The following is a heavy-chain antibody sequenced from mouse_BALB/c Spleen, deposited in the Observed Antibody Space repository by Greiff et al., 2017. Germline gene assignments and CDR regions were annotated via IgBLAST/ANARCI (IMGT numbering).Heavy chain of an antibody. V-gene: IGHV7-3*02. J-gene: IGHJ2*01. CDR1: GFTFTDYY. D-gene: IGHD1-1*02. Sequence: EVKLMESGGGLVQPGGSLRLSCATSGFTFTDYYMSWVRQPPGKALEWLGFIRNKANGYTTEYSASVKGRFTISRDNSQSILYLQMNTLRAEDSATYYCARDNGGNYFDYWGQGTTLTVSS. CDR2: IRNKANGYTT. CDR3: ARDNGGNYFDY.